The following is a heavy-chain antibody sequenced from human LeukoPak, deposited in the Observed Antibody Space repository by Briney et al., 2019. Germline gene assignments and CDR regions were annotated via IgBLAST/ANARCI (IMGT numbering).Heavy chain of an antibody. CDR1: GGSISSGDYY. J-gene: IGHJ5*02. CDR3: ARDGPSYGDYENWFDP. V-gene: IGHV4-30-4*01. Sequence: SETLSLTCTVSGGSISSGDYYWSWIRQPPGKGLEWFGYIYYSGSTYYNPSLKSRVTISVDTSKNQFSLKLSSVTAADTAVYYCARDGPSYGDYENWFDPWGQGTLVTVSS. D-gene: IGHD4-17*01. CDR2: IYYSGST.